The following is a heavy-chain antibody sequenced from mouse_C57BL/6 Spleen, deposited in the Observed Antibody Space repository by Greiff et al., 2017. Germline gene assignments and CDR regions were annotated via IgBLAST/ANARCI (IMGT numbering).Heavy chain of an antibody. CDR2: ISSGSSTI. J-gene: IGHJ3*01. CDR1: GFTFSDYG. D-gene: IGHD3-2*02. CDR3: ARGEGLRLRAAWFAY. Sequence: EVMLVESGGGLVKPGGSLKLSCAASGFTFSDYGMHWVRQAPEKGLEWVAYISSGSSTIYYADTVKGRFTISRDNAKNTLFLQMTSLRSEDTAMYYCARGEGLRLRAAWFAYWGQGTLVTVSA. V-gene: IGHV5-17*01.